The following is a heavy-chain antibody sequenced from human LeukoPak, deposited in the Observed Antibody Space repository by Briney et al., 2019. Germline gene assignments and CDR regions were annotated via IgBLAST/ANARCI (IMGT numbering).Heavy chain of an antibody. CDR1: GFXXSNYA. Sequence: GALRLXXAAXGFXXSNYAMSWVRQAPGKGLEWVAGISGTGGSTHYADSVKGRFTISRDNSKNTVYLQMRNLRVEHTAVYYCAKVVAGNIDYYFDYWGQGILVAVSS. CDR3: AKVVAGNIDYYFDY. D-gene: IGHD2/OR15-2a*01. V-gene: IGHV3-23*01. J-gene: IGHJ4*02. CDR2: ISGTGGST.